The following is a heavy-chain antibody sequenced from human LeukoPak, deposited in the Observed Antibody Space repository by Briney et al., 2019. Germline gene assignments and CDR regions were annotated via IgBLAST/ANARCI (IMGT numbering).Heavy chain of an antibody. CDR3: ARAPRITMVRGVYENDY. CDR1: GYTFTSYA. Sequence: ASVKVSCKASGYTFTSYAMNWVRQAPGQGLEWMGWINTNTGNPTYAQGFTGRFVFSLDTSVSTAYLQISSLKAEDTAVYYCARAPRITMVRGVYENDYWGQGTLVTVSS. J-gene: IGHJ4*02. V-gene: IGHV7-4-1*02. D-gene: IGHD3-10*01. CDR2: INTNTGNP.